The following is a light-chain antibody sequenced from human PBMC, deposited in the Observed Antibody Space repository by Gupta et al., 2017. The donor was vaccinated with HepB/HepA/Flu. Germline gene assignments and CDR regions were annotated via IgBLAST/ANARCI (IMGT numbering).Light chain of an antibody. J-gene: IGLJ2*01. CDR2: KDS. CDR1: VLAKKKY. V-gene: IGLV3-27*01. Sequence: SYELTQPSSVSVSPGQAARITCPGDVLAKKKYARWFQQKPGQAPVLVIYKDSERPSGIPERFSGSSSGTTVTLTISGAQVDDEADYYCYSATDNNLGVFGGGTKLTVL. CDR3: YSATDNNLGV.